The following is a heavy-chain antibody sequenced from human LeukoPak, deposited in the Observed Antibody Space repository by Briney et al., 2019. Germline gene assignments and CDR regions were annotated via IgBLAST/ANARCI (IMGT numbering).Heavy chain of an antibody. J-gene: IGHJ4*02. CDR1: GYTFTGYY. V-gene: IGHV1-2*02. Sequence: ASVKVSCKASGYTFTGYYIHWVRQAPGQGLEWMGWINPNSGGTNYAQKFQGRVTMTRATSISTAYMELSRLRSDDTAVYYCARGMGSAYDYVWGSYRPPDYWGQGTLVTVSS. D-gene: IGHD3-16*02. CDR2: INPNSGGT. CDR3: ARGMGSAYDYVWGSYRPPDY.